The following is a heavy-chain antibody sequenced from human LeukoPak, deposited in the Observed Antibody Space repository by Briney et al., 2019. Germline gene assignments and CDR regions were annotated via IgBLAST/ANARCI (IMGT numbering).Heavy chain of an antibody. J-gene: IGHJ6*02. CDR1: GGSFSGYY. CDR3: ARSSRYYYYYYGMDV. CDR2: INHSGST. V-gene: IGHV4-34*01. Sequence: DPSETLSLTCAVYGGSFSGYYWSWIRQPPGKGLEWIGEINHSGSTNYNPSLKSRVTISVDTSKNQFSLKLSSVTAADTAVYYCARSSRYYYYYYGMDVWGQGTTVTVSS.